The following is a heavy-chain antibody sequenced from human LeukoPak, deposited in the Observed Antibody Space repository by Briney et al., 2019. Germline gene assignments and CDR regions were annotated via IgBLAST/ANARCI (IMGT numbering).Heavy chain of an antibody. CDR3: ARQGYCSSTSCYVDF. D-gene: IGHD2-2*01. CDR2: IYPDDSDA. J-gene: IGHJ4*02. Sequence: GESLKISCKASGYSFTTYWLAWVRQMPGKGLEWMVIIYPDDSDARYRPSFQGQVTISADKSISTAYLQWSSLKASDTAMYYCARQGYCSSTSCYVDFWGQGTLVTVSS. V-gene: IGHV5-51*01. CDR1: GYSFTTYW.